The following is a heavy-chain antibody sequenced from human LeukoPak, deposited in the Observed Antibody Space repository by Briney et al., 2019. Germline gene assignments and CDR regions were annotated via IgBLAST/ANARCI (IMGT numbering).Heavy chain of an antibody. V-gene: IGHV3-11*04. CDR1: GFTFSDYY. J-gene: IGHJ4*02. Sequence: GGSLRLSCAATGFTFSDYYMTWIRQAPGKGLEWVSYISSSGSIIYYADSVKGRFIISRDNAKNSLYLQMNSLRAEDTAVYFCARVGYDSSGRFDYWGQGTLVTVSS. CDR3: ARVGYDSSGRFDY. CDR2: ISSSGSII. D-gene: IGHD3-22*01.